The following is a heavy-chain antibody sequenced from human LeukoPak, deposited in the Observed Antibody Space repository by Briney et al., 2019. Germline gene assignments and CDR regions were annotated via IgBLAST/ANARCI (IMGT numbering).Heavy chain of an antibody. CDR3: TTCLNGAGQPVAIYYYGMDV. J-gene: IGHJ6*02. CDR2: FDPEDGET. V-gene: IGHV1-24*01. D-gene: IGHD2-2*01. CDR1: GYTLTEMS. Sequence: ASVKVSCKVSGYTLTEMSIHWVRQAPGGALEWMGGFDPEDGETVYAPKVQGRVTMTEDTSADTDYMELSSLRSEDTAVYYCTTCLNGAGQPVAIYYYGMDVWGQGTTVTVSS.